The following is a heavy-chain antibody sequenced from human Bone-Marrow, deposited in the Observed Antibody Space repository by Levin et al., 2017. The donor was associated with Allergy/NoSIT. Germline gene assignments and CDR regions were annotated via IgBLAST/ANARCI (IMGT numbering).Heavy chain of an antibody. D-gene: IGHD5-18*01. CDR1: GGSISSGSYY. V-gene: IGHV4-39*01. CDR3: ARPLTRDTAFVRWDY. J-gene: IGHJ4*02. Sequence: SETLSLTCTVSGGSISSGSYYWGWIRQPPGKGLDWIGRISYSGSTYYNPSLKSRVTISVDTSKNQFSLKLSSVTAADTAVYYCARPLTRDTAFVRWDYWGQGTLVTVSS. CDR2: ISYSGST.